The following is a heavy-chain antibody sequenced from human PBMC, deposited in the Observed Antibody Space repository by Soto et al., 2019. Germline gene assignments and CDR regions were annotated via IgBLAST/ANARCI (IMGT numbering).Heavy chain of an antibody. Sequence: QVQLQESGPGLVKPSQTLSLTCTVSGGSISSGGYYWSWIRQHPGKGLEWIGYIYYSGSTYYNPSLRTXXTXSXXTSKNQFSLKLSSVTAADTAVYYCARVYGAWYFDYWGQGTLVTVSS. CDR2: IYYSGST. CDR1: GGSISSGGYY. J-gene: IGHJ4*02. D-gene: IGHD4-17*01. CDR3: ARVYGAWYFDY. V-gene: IGHV4-31*03.